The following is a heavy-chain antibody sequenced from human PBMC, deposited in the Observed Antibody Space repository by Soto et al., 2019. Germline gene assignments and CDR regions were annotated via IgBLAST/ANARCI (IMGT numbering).Heavy chain of an antibody. CDR2: INAGGGNT. CDR3: AKHTYSDFRPGHYYYLDF. V-gene: IGHV3-23*01. Sequence: VQLLESGGDLVQPGGSLRLSCVTSRFTFNTFAMSWVRQAPGEGLEWVSAINAGGGNTHYADSVKGRFTISRDNSKNTLYLQMDSLRAEDTAVYYCAKHTYSDFRPGHYYYLDFWGQGTLVTVSS. D-gene: IGHD3-16*01. CDR1: RFTFNTFA. J-gene: IGHJ4*02.